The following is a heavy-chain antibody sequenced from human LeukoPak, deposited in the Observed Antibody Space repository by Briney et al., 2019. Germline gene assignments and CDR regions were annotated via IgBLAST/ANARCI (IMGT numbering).Heavy chain of an antibody. D-gene: IGHD3-22*01. J-gene: IGHJ4*02. CDR3: ARGDHYYDSSGADY. V-gene: IGHV1-18*01. CDR2: ISAYNGNT. Sequence: SCKXXXXTFTXXGISWVRQAPGQGLEWMGWISAYNGNTNYAQKLQGRVTMTTDTSTSTAYMELRSLRSDDTAVYYCARGDHYYDSSGADYWGQGTLVTVSS. CDR1: XXTFTXXG.